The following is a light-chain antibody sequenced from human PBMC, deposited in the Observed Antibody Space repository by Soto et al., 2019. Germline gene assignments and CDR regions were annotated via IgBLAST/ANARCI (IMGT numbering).Light chain of an antibody. CDR3: AAWDDSLNGSYV. Sequence: QSALTQPASVSGSPGQSITISCTGTSSDVGRYNLVSWYQHHPGKAPKLIIYDVSQWPSGASNRFSGSKSGNTASLTIFGLQADDEADYYCAAWDDSLNGSYVFGTGTKVTVL. J-gene: IGLJ1*01. V-gene: IGLV2-23*02. CDR2: DVS. CDR1: SSDVGRYNL.